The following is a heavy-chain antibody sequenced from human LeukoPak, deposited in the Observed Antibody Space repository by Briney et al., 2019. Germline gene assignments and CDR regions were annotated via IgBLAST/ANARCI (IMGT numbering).Heavy chain of an antibody. CDR3: ARSIYSTPYYYYGMDV. Sequence: PSETLSLTCAVYGGSFSGYYWSWIRQRPGKGLEWIGEINQSGGTSYNPSLKSRVTISVDTSKNQFSLKLSSVTAADTAVYYCARSIYSTPYYYYGMDVWGQGTTVTVSS. CDR2: INQSGGT. D-gene: IGHD4-11*01. CDR1: GGSFSGYY. J-gene: IGHJ6*02. V-gene: IGHV4-34*01.